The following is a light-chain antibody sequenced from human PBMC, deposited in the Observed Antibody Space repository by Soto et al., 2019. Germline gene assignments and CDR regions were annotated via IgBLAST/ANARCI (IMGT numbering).Light chain of an antibody. V-gene: IGLV1-44*01. Sequence: QSVLTQPPSASGTPGQRVAFSCSGSSSNIGANTVSWYQQLPGAAPKLLIYSHSQRPSGVPDRFSGSKSGTSASLAISGLQSDDEADYYCQSYDSSLSAWVFGGGTKLTVL. J-gene: IGLJ3*02. CDR3: QSYDSSLSAWV. CDR1: SSNIGANT. CDR2: SHS.